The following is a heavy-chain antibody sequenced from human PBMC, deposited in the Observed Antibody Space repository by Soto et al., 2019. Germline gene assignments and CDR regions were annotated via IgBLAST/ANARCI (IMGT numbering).Heavy chain of an antibody. CDR3: AAPVPFYGGNSEWYFDL. Sequence: QMQLVQSGPEVKKPGASVKVSCKASGFTFTSSAMQWVRQARGQGLEWIGWIVVGSGNTNYAQKFQERVTITRDMSTSTAYMELSSLRSQDTAVYYCAAPVPFYGGNSEWYFDLWGRGALVTVSS. D-gene: IGHD4-17*01. CDR2: IVVGSGNT. V-gene: IGHV1-58*02. J-gene: IGHJ2*01. CDR1: GFTFTSSA.